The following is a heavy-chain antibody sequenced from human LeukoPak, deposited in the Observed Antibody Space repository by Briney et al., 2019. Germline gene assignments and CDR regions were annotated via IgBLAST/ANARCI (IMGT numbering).Heavy chain of an antibody. Sequence: GGSLRLSCAASGFTFSTYYMAWVRQAPGKGLEWVANIKQDGSEKYYGGSVKGRFTISRDNAKNSLYLQLNSLGVEDTAVYYCGRAVGGNVFDYWGQGTQVTVAS. CDR1: GFTFSTYY. CDR3: GRAVGGNVFDY. CDR2: IKQDGSEK. D-gene: IGHD1-26*01. J-gene: IGHJ4*02. V-gene: IGHV3-7*02.